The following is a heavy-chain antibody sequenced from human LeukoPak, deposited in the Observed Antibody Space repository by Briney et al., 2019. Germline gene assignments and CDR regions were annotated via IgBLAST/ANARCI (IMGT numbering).Heavy chain of an antibody. V-gene: IGHV3-11*04. CDR3: AREVRASFDP. CDR1: GFTFSDHY. J-gene: IGHJ5*02. CDR2: ISYNGDTI. Sequence: GGSLRLSCAASGFTFSDHYMSWIRQAPGKGLEWVSYISYNGDTIKYADSVKGRFTISGDSAKNSLYLQMISLRVEDTAVYYCAREVRASFDPWGQGTLVTVSS.